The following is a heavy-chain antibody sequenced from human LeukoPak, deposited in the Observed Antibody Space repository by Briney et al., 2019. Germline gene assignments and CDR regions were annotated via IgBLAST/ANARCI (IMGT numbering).Heavy chain of an antibody. Sequence: GGSLRLSCAASEFTFSSHRMSWVCQATGKGLEWVAKITQDGSEKYYMDSVKGRFIISRDNGKNSLYLQMSSLRVEDTAVYYCARDWRQDNAFDLWGQGTMVTVSS. J-gene: IGHJ3*01. CDR2: ITQDGSEK. CDR3: ARDWRQDNAFDL. D-gene: IGHD2-15*01. CDR1: EFTFSSHR. V-gene: IGHV3-7*01.